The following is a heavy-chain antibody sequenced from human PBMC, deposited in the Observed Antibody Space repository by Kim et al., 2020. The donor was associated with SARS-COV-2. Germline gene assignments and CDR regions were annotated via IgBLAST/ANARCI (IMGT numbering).Heavy chain of an antibody. J-gene: IGHJ3*02. V-gene: IGHV4-39*01. CDR3: ARTKPGIAAAVGYAFD. D-gene: IGHD6-13*01. CDR2: IYYSGST. Sequence: SETLSLTCTVSGGSISSSSYYWGWIRQPPGKGLEWIGSIYYSGSTYYNPSLKSRVTISVDTSKNQFSLKLSSVTAADTAVYYCARTKPGIAAAVGYAFD. CDR1: GGSISSSSYY.